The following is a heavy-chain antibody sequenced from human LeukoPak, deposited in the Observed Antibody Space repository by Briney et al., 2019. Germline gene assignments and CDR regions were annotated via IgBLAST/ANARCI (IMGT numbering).Heavy chain of an antibody. Sequence: SETLSLTCTVSGGSISNYYWSWIRQPAEKGLEWIGRISTSGSANYNPSLQSRVIMSVDTSKNQFSLKLRSVSAADTAVYYCARELDFYDSSGYSGFDSWGQGTMVTVSS. CDR3: ARELDFYDSSGYSGFDS. CDR1: GGSISNYY. CDR2: ISTSGSA. V-gene: IGHV4-4*07. J-gene: IGHJ3*02. D-gene: IGHD3-22*01.